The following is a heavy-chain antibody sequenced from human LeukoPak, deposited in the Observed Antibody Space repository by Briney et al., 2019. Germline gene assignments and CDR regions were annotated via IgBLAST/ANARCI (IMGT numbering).Heavy chain of an antibody. D-gene: IGHD4-23*01. Sequence: QSGGSLRLSCAASGFTFSTYEMNWVRQAPGKGLEWVSHISSSGRTIYYADSVKGRFTISRDNAQNSLYLQMNSLRAEDTAVYYCASYGGNPSRFDPWGQGTLVTVSS. CDR3: ASYGGNPSRFDP. V-gene: IGHV3-48*03. CDR1: GFTFSTYE. CDR2: ISSSGRTI. J-gene: IGHJ5*02.